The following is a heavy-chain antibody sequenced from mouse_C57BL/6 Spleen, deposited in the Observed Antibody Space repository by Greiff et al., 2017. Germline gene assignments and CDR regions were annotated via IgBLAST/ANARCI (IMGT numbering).Heavy chain of an antibody. D-gene: IGHD1-1*01. CDR1: GYSITSGYY. V-gene: IGHV3-6*01. J-gene: IGHJ1*03. CDR3: AREHITTVVAGDWYFDV. CDR2: ISYDGSN. Sequence: EVQLQQSGPGLVKPSQSLSLTCSVTGYSITSGYYWNWIRQFPGNKLEWMGYISYDGSNNYNPSLKNRLSITRDTSKNQFFLKLNSVTTEDTATYYCAREHITTVVAGDWYFDVWGTGTTVTVSS.